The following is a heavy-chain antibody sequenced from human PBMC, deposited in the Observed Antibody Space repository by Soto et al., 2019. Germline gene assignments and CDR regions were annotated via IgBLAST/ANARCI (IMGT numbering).Heavy chain of an antibody. Sequence: QVQLVESGGGVVQPGRSLRLSCAASGFTFSSYGMHWVRQVPGKGLEWVAVIWYDGSNKYYVDSVKGRFTISRDNSKNTLYLKMNSLRAEDTGVYYCARDAGGNCYYCLDYWGQGPVVTVSS. CDR1: GFTFSSYG. D-gene: IGHD2-15*01. CDR2: IWYDGSNK. V-gene: IGHV3-33*01. CDR3: ARDAGGNCYYCLDY. J-gene: IGHJ4*02.